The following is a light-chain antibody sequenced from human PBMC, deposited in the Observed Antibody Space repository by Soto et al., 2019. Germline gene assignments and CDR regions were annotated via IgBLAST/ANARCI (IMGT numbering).Light chain of an antibody. Sequence: QSALTQPASVSGSPGQSITISCTGTSSDVGGYNYVSWYQQHPGKAPKLMIYDVSNRPSGVSNRFSGSKSGNTASLTISGVQAEDEAAYYCSSYTSSSTPVVFGGGTQLTVL. CDR3: SSYTSSSTPVV. V-gene: IGLV2-14*01. CDR2: DVS. CDR1: SSDVGGYNY. J-gene: IGLJ2*01.